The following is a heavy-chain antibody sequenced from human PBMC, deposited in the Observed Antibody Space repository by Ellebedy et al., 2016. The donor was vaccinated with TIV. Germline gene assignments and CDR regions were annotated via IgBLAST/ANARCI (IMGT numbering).Heavy chain of an antibody. CDR2: IYQDGSWQ. Sequence: PGGSLRLSCAASGFSFRSYWMTWVRQAPGKGLEWVANIYQDGSWQYSVDSVKGRFTISRDNANNILFLQMNSLRVEDTGVYYCARRGAYGDYAVQVNPWFDPWGQGTLVTVSS. CDR1: GFSFRSYW. V-gene: IGHV3-7*01. D-gene: IGHD4-17*01. J-gene: IGHJ5*02. CDR3: ARRGAYGDYAVQVNPWFDP.